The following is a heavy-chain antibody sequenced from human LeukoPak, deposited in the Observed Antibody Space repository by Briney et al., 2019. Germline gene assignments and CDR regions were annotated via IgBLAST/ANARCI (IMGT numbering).Heavy chain of an antibody. CDR1: GYTFTNYW. CDR2: IYPSDSDT. V-gene: IGHV5-51*01. D-gene: IGHD6-13*01. Sequence: KVSCKASGYTFTNYWIGWVRQMPGTGLEWMGIIYPSDSDTRYSPSFQGQVTISADKSISAAYLQWSSLKASDTAMYYCARLIRQQLYYFDYWGQGTLVTVSS. CDR3: ARLIRQQLYYFDY. J-gene: IGHJ4*02.